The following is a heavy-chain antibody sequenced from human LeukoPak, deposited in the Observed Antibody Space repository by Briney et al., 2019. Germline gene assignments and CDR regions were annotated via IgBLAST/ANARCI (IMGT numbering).Heavy chain of an antibody. J-gene: IGHJ4*02. V-gene: IGHV5-51*01. CDR2: IYPGDSDT. D-gene: IGHD3-22*01. Sequence: GESLKISCKGSGHSFTSYWIGWVRQMPGKGLEWMGIIYPGDSDTRYSPSFQGQVTISADKSISTAYLQWSSLKASDTAMYYCARAYYYDSSGYYYPPDYWGQGTPVTVSS. CDR1: GHSFTSYW. CDR3: ARAYYYDSSGYYYPPDY.